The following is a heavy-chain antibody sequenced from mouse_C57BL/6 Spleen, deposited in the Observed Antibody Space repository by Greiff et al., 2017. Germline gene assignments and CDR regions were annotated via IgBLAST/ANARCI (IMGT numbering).Heavy chain of an antibody. D-gene: IGHD1-1*02. Sequence: QVQLQQSGAELVKPGASVKISCKASGYAFSSYWMNWVKQRPGKGLEWIGQIYPGDGDTNYNGKFKGKATLTADKSSSTAYMQLSSLTSEDAAVYFCARGLWERYFDVWGTGTTVTVSS. J-gene: IGHJ1*03. CDR1: GYAFSSYW. CDR2: IYPGDGDT. CDR3: ARGLWERYFDV. V-gene: IGHV1-80*01.